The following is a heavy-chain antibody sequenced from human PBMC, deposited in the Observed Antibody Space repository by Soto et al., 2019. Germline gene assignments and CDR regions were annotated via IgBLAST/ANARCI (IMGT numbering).Heavy chain of an antibody. CDR1: GFTFSNHV. J-gene: IGHJ4*02. D-gene: IGHD4-17*01. V-gene: IGHV3-48*01. CDR2: INRDGNT. Sequence: ESGGGLVQPGGSLRLSCAASGFTFSNHVMNWVRQAPGRGLEWVSSINRDGNTFYADSVKGRFTISRDNAKDSLYLQMNSLRADDTAVYYCVNGDYYVGQGTLVTVSS. CDR3: VNGDYY.